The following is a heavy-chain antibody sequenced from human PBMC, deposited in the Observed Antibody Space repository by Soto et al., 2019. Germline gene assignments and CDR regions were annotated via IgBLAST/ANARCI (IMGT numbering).Heavy chain of an antibody. V-gene: IGHV3-30*18. D-gene: IGHD2-2*01. CDR1: GFTFSSYG. J-gene: IGHJ6*01. Sequence: QVQLVESGGGVVQPGRSLRLSCAASGFTFSSYGMHWVRQAPGKGLEWVAVISYDGSNKYYADSVKGRFTISRDNSKNTLYLQMNSLRAEDSAVYYCAKDQWDIVLVPAANHYYYYGMDVW. CDR2: ISYDGSNK. CDR3: AKDQWDIVLVPAANHYYYYGMDV.